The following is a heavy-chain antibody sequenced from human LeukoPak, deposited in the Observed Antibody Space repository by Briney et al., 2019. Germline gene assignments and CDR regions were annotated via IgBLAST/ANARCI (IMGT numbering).Heavy chain of an antibody. CDR3: AKDRYSVTGDYFDS. V-gene: IGHV3-30*18. J-gene: IGHJ4*02. D-gene: IGHD5/OR15-5a*01. CDR2: ISYDGSNT. Sequence: GGSLRLSCAAFGSIFSNYGMHWVRQAPGKGLEWVTFISYDGSNTYYADSVKGRFTISRDNSKNTLYLQMDSLRAEDTAVYYCAKDRYSVTGDYFDSWGQGILVTVSS. CDR1: GSIFSNYG.